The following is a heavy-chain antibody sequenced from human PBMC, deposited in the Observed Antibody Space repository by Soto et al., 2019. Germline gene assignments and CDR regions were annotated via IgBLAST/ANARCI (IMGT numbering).Heavy chain of an antibody. CDR3: ARGPPDYYDSSGYFGWFDP. Sequence: GASVKVSCKASGYTFTGYYMHWVRQAPGQGLEWMGWINPNSGGTNYAQKFQGRVTMTRDTSISTAYVELSRLRSDDTAVYYCARGPPDYYDSSGYFGWFDPWGQGTLVTVSS. CDR1: GYTFTGYY. CDR2: INPNSGGT. J-gene: IGHJ5*02. D-gene: IGHD3-22*01. V-gene: IGHV1-2*02.